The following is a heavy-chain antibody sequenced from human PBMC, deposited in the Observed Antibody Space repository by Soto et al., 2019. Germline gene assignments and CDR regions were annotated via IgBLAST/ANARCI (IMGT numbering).Heavy chain of an antibody. V-gene: IGHV1-46*01. D-gene: IGHD2-15*01. Sequence: ASVKVSCKASGYTFTSYYMHWVLQAPGQGLEWMGIINPSGGSTSYAQKFQGRVTMTRDTSTSTVYMELSSRRSEDTAVYYCARDRTPSRVETLFDYWGQGTLVTVSS. CDR3: ARDRTPSRVETLFDY. CDR1: GYTFTSYY. CDR2: INPSGGST. J-gene: IGHJ4*02.